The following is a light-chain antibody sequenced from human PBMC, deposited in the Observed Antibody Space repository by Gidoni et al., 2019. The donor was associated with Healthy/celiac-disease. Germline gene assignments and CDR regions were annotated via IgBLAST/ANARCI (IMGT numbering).Light chain of an antibody. CDR1: QRISSY. CDR2: AAS. V-gene: IGKV1-39*01. J-gene: IGKJ1*01. Sequence: QMIPSPSSLSASLGDRVTITCRASQRISSYLNWYQQKPEKAPKRLIKAASSLQSGVPSRFSGSGSGKDLTITSRRLEAEDGATYYCQQSYSTPLTFGQGTKVEIK. CDR3: QQSYSTPLT.